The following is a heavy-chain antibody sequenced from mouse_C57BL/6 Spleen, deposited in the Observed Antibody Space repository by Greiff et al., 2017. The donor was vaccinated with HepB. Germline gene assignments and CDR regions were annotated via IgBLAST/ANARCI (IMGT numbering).Heavy chain of an antibody. J-gene: IGHJ3*01. CDR2: FYPGSGSI. CDR1: GYTFTEYT. V-gene: IGHV1-62-2*01. CDR3: ARDEEDYDEFAY. D-gene: IGHD2-4*01. Sequence: QVQLMESGAELVKPGASVKLSCTASGYTFTEYTIYWVKQRSGQGLEWIGWFYPGSGSIKYNEKFKDKTTLTADKSSSTVYMELSSLTSEDSAVYFCARDEEDYDEFAYWGQGTLVTVSA.